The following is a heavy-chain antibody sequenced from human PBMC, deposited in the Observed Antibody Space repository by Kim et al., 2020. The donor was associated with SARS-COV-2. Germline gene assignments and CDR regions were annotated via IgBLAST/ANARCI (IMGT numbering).Heavy chain of an antibody. Sequence: KGRFTITRDNAKNSLYLQMNSLRPEDTALYFCAKSKDFVVVPAALYEPFDVWGQGTMVTVSS. J-gene: IGHJ3*01. D-gene: IGHD2-2*01. V-gene: IGHV3-9*01. CDR3: AKSKDFVVVPAALYEPFDV.